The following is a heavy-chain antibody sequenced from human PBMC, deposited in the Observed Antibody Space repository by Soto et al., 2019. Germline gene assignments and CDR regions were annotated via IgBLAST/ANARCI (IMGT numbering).Heavy chain of an antibody. CDR1: GASLNSGAYY. CDR3: ARSWGRECYSH. V-gene: IGHV4-61*03. J-gene: IGHJ4*01. D-gene: IGHD2-15*01. Sequence: VQLKESGPGLVKPSETLSLPCNVSGASLNSGAYYWTWLRQSPGRGLEWIGHIYHTGSTNYNPSRRSRLTISLDPSKNHCSLTLRSVNAVDTGVYYCARSWGRECYSHWGHGTLVTVSS. CDR2: IYHTGST.